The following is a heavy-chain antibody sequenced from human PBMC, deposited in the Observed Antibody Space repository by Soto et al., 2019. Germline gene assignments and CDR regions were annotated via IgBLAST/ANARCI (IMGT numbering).Heavy chain of an antibody. D-gene: IGHD5-12*01. J-gene: IGHJ4*02. Sequence: QVQLVQSGAEVKKPGSSVKVSCKASGGTFSSYAISWVRQAPGQGLEWMGGIIPIFGTAHYAQKFQGRVTITEDKSTSTAYMELSSLRSEDTSVHDCARGAEMATSSFDYWGQGTMVTFSS. V-gene: IGHV1-69*06. CDR3: ARGAEMATSSFDY. CDR2: IIPIFGTA. CDR1: GGTFSSYA.